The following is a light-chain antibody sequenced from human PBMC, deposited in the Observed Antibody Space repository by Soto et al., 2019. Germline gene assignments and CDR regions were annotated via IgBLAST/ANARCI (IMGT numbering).Light chain of an antibody. CDR1: QRVRNY. CDR2: DAS. CDR3: LQRNSWTPNT. Sequence: EIVLTQSPVTLSLSPGEGATLSCRASQRVRNYLAWYQVKTGQAPRLLIYDASRRASGVPARFGGSGSGTDFTRTISSLQPEDFALYYCLQRNSWTPNTFGQRKRREIK. J-gene: IGKJ5*01. V-gene: IGKV3-11*01.